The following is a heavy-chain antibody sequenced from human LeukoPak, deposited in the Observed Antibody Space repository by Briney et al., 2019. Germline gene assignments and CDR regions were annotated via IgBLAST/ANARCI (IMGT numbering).Heavy chain of an antibody. D-gene: IGHD6-13*01. Sequence: SGTLSLTCAVSGGSISSSNWWSWVRQPPGKGLEWIGEIYHSGSTYYNPSLKSRVTISVDTSKNQLSLKLSSVTAADTAVYYCARVAAGIGFFQHWGQGTLVTVSS. J-gene: IGHJ1*01. CDR3: ARVAAGIGFFQH. CDR1: GGSISSSNW. V-gene: IGHV4-4*02. CDR2: IYHSGST.